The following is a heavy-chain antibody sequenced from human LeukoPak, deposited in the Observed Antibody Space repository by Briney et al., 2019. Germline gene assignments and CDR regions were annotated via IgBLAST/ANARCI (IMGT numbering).Heavy chain of an antibody. CDR2: ISYDGSNK. D-gene: IGHD1-7*01. Sequence: GRSLRLSCAASGFTFSSYAMHWVRQAPGKGLEWVAVISYDGSNKYYADSVKGRFTISRDNSKKTLYLQMNSLRAEDTAVYYCARAALGNYYFDYWGQGTLVTVSS. J-gene: IGHJ4*02. V-gene: IGHV3-30-3*01. CDR3: ARAALGNYYFDY. CDR1: GFTFSSYA.